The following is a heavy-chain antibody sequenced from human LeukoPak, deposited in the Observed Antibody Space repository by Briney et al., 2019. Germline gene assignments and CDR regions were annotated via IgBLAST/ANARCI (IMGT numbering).Heavy chain of an antibody. D-gene: IGHD3-22*01. CDR1: GFTFSSYS. CDR2: IYSGGST. CDR3: ARGSADSSGYYDDY. V-gene: IGHV3-53*01. Sequence: GGSLRLSCAASGFTFSSYSMSWVRQAPGKGLEWVSVIYSGGSTYYADSVKGRFTISRDNSKNTVYLQMNSLRAEDTALYYCARGSADSSGYYDDYWGQGTLVTVSS. J-gene: IGHJ4*02.